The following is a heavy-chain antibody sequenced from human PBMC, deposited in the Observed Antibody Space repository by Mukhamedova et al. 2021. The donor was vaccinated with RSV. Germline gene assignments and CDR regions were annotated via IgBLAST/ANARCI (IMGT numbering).Heavy chain of an antibody. CDR2: INAGNGNT. Sequence: GQRLEWMGWINAGNGNTIYTQKFQGRVTITRDTSASTAYMELSSLRSEDTAVYYCARDPPMVRGVNLPGYWGQGTLVTVSS. V-gene: IGHV1-3*01. D-gene: IGHD3-10*01. J-gene: IGHJ4*02. CDR3: ARDPPMVRGVNLPGY.